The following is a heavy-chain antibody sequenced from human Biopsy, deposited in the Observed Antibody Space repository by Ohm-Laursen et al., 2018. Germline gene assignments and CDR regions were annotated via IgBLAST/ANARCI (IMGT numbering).Heavy chain of an antibody. CDR1: GFTFSSYD. CDR3: ARGGIAVAGTNFDY. V-gene: IGHV3-23*01. J-gene: IGHJ4*02. D-gene: IGHD6-19*01. Sequence: SLRLSCAASGFTFSSYDMTWVRQAPGKGLEWVSVINTSGGSTHYAVSVKGRFTISRDNSKNTLYLRMNSLRAEDTAVYYCARGGIAVAGTNFDYWGQGTLVTVSS. CDR2: INTSGGST.